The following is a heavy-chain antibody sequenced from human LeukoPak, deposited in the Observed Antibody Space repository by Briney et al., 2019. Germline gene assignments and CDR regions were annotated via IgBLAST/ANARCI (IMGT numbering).Heavy chain of an antibody. CDR1: GYTFTSYG. V-gene: IGHV1-18*01. Sequence: ASVKVSCKASGYTFTSYGISWVRQAPGQGLEWMGWISAYNGNTNYAQKLQGRVTMTTDTSTSTAYMELRSLRSDDTAVYYCARGAWAVVVAASFDYWSQGTLVTVSS. J-gene: IGHJ4*02. D-gene: IGHD2-15*01. CDR3: ARGAWAVVVAASFDY. CDR2: ISAYNGNT.